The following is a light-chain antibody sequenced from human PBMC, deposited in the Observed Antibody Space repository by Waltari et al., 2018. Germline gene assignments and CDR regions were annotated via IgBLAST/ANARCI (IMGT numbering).Light chain of an antibody. J-gene: IGKJ1*01. CDR1: QSVSIY. Sequence: IVLTQSPGTLSLSPGERATLSCRASQSVSIYLAWYQQKPGQAPRLLIYHTSTRATGIPDRFSGSESGTDFSLTSSGLEPGDFAVYYCQHYKNLPVSFGQGTRVEIK. CDR3: QHYKNLPVS. V-gene: IGKV3-20*01. CDR2: HTS.